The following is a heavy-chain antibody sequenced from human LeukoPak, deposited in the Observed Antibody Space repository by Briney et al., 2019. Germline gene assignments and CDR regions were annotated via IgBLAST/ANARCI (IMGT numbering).Heavy chain of an antibody. CDR1: GFTFSSYS. Sequence: GGSLRLSCAASGFTFSSYSMNWVRQAPGKGLEWVSSISSSSSFIYYADSVKGRFTISRDNAQNSLYLQMNSLRVEDTAVYYCAREWELGRAFDIWGQGTTVTVSS. J-gene: IGHJ3*02. CDR2: ISSSSSFI. CDR3: AREWELGRAFDI. V-gene: IGHV3-21*01. D-gene: IGHD1-26*01.